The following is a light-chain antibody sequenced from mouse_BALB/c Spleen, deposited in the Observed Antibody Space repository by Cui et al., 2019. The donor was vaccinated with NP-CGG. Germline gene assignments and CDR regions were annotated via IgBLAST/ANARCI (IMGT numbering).Light chain of an antibody. CDR2: GTN. V-gene: IGLV1*01. Sequence: QGFVSPESAPTTSPGETVTLTCRSSTGPVTTSNYANWVQEKPDHLFTGLIGGTNNRAPGVPARFSGSLIGDKAALTITGAQTEDEAIYFCALWYSNHWVFGGGTKLTVL. CDR1: TGPVTTSNY. J-gene: IGLJ1*01. CDR3: ALWYSNHWV.